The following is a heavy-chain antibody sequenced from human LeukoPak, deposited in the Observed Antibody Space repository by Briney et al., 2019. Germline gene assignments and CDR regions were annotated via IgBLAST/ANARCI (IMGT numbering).Heavy chain of an antibody. CDR2: IYYSGST. J-gene: IGHJ4*02. V-gene: IGHV4-59*01. Sequence: SETLSLTCTVSGGSISSYYWSWIRQPPGKGLEWIGYIYYSGSTNYNPSLKSRVTISVDTSKNQFSLKLSSVTAADTAVYYCARGVYYPPGFDSWGKGPLVT. D-gene: IGHD3-22*01. CDR1: GGSISSYY. CDR3: ARGVYYPPGFDS.